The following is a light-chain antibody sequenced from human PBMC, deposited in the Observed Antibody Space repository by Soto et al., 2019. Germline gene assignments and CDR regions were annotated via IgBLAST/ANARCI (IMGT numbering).Light chain of an antibody. V-gene: IGKV3-20*01. Sequence: EIVLTQSPGTLSLSPGERATLSCRASQSVSSSYLAWYQQKPGQAPRLLIYVACSRAPGIPDRFSGSGSGTDFTLTISRLEPEDFAVYYCQQYGSSPWTFGQGTKVEIK. J-gene: IGKJ1*01. CDR2: VAC. CDR1: QSVSSSY. CDR3: QQYGSSPWT.